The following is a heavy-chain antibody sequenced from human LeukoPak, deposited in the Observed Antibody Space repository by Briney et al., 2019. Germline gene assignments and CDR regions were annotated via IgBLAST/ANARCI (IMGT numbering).Heavy chain of an antibody. CDR1: GFTFSSLA. CDR2: ISGSGGST. Sequence: GGPLRLSCAASGFTFSSLAMSWVRQAPGKGLEWVSAISGSGGSTYYADSVKGRFTISRDNSKNTLYLQMNSLRAEDTAVYSCAKDWITVLRYFDWPTGFDYWGQGTLVTVSS. J-gene: IGHJ4*02. CDR3: AKDWITVLRYFDWPTGFDY. D-gene: IGHD3-9*01. V-gene: IGHV3-23*01.